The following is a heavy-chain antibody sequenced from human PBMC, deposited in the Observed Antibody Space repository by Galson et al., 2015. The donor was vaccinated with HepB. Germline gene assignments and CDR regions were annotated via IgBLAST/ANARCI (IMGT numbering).Heavy chain of an antibody. Sequence: SVKVSCKASGYTFTSYAMNWVRQAPGQGLEWMGWINTNTGNPTYAQGFTGRFVFSLETSGSTAYLQISSLKAEDTAVYYCARDSPTGGMDVWGQGTTVTVSS. CDR1: GYTFTSYA. V-gene: IGHV7-4-1*02. CDR3: ARDSPTGGMDV. J-gene: IGHJ6*02. D-gene: IGHD3-10*01. CDR2: INTNTGNP.